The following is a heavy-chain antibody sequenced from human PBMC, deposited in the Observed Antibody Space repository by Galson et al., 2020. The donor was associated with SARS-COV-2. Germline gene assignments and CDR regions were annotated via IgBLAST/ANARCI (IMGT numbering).Heavy chain of an antibody. CDR1: GFTFSSYT. D-gene: IGHD2-2*01. CDR3: ARDRSSSRRPHFDD. CDR2: ISYDGTNT. Sequence: GGSLRLSCAASGFTFSSYTMHWVRQAPGKGLEWVAVISYDGTNTYYADSVMGRFTFSRDNSKKTLYLQMNSLRVEDTAVYYCARDRSSSRRPHFDDWGHGTLVTVSS. J-gene: IGHJ4*01. V-gene: IGHV3-30-3*01.